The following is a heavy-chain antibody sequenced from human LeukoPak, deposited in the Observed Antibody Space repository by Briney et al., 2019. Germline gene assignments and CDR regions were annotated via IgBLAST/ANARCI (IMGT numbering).Heavy chain of an antibody. D-gene: IGHD1-20*01. CDR2: ISGSGGST. Sequence: RGALRLSCAPSGFTFSSYAMSWVRQAPGKGLEWVSTISGSGGSTYYADSVKGRFTISRDNSKNTLYLQMNSLRAEDTAVYYCAKAQLTYLFDYWGQGTLVTVSS. CDR3: AKAQLTYLFDY. CDR1: GFTFSSYA. V-gene: IGHV3-23*01. J-gene: IGHJ4*02.